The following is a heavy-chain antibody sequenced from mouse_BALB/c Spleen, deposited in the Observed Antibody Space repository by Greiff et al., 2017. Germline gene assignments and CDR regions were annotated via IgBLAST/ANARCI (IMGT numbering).Heavy chain of an antibody. J-gene: IGHJ4*01. D-gene: IGHD2-1*01. V-gene: IGHV2-6-7*01. CDR2: IWGDGST. Sequence: VKVVESGPGLVAPSQSLSITCTVSGFSLTGYGVNWVRQPPGKGLEWLGMIWGDGSTDYNSAIKSRLSISKDNSKSQVFLKKNSLQTDDTARYYCARGGNYAAMDYWGQGTSVTVSS. CDR3: ARGGNYAAMDY. CDR1: GFSLTGYG.